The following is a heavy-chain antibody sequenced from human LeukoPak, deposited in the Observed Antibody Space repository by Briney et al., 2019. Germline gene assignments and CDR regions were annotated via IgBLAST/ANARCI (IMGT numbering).Heavy chain of an antibody. CDR1: GFTLGGHD. Sequence: GGSLRLSCTASGFTLGGHDMHWVRQTTGDGLEWVAAVSAGHHAFYAGSVKGRFTVSREDAKNSLYLQMNSLRAGDTAVYYCVKEARGYHYTYFDYWGQGSLVTVSS. J-gene: IGHJ4*02. D-gene: IGHD5-12*01. CDR2: VSAGHHA. CDR3: VKEARGYHYTYFDY. V-gene: IGHV3-13*01.